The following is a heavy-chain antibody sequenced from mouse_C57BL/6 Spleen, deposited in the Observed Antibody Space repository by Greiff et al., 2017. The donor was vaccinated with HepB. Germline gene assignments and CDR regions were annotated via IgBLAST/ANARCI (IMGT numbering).Heavy chain of an antibody. J-gene: IGHJ2*01. CDR1: GFSLTSYG. D-gene: IGHD1-1*01. V-gene: IGHV2-2*01. CDR2: IWSGGST. CDR3: ARNFYYGSSPDY. Sequence: VMLVESGPGLVQPSQSLSITCTVSGFSLTSYGVHWVRQAPGKGLEWLGVIWSGGSTDYNAAFISRLSISKDKSKSQVFFKMNSLQAYYTAIYYCARNFYYGSSPDYWGQGTTLTVSS.